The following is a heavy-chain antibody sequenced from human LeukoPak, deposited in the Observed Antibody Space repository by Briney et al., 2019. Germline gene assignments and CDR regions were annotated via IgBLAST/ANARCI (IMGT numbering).Heavy chain of an antibody. J-gene: IGHJ4*02. CDR3: ARFLYYYDSSGPLDY. CDR2: LYSGGST. V-gene: IGHV3-53*01. Sequence: GGSLRLSCAASGLTVSSNYMSWVRQAPGKGLEWVSVLYSGGSTYYAASVKGRFTISRDNSKDTLYLQMNSLRAEDTAVYYCARFLYYYDSSGPLDYWGQGTLVTVSS. D-gene: IGHD3-22*01. CDR1: GLTVSSNY.